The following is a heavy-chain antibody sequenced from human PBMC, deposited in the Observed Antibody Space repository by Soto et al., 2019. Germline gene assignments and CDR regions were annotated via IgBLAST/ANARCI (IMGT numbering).Heavy chain of an antibody. CDR2: ISGSGGST. J-gene: IGHJ4*02. Sequence: GSLRLSCAASGFTFSSDAMSWVRQAPGKGLEWVSAISGSGGSTYYADSVKGRFTISRDNSKNTLYLQMNSLRAEDTAVYYCAKVKGYSGSYYWGQGTLVTVSS. CDR3: AKVKGYSGSYY. CDR1: GFTFSSDA. D-gene: IGHD5-12*01. V-gene: IGHV3-23*01.